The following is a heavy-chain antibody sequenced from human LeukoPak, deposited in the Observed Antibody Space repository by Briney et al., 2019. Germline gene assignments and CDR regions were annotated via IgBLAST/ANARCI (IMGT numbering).Heavy chain of an antibody. CDR3: ARVRYFDWFPDAFDI. J-gene: IGHJ3*02. V-gene: IGHV3-21*01. CDR1: GFTFSSYS. Sequence: PGGSLRPSCAASGFTFSSYSMNWVRQAPGKGLEWVSSISSSSSYIYYADSVKGRFTISRDNAKNSLYLQMNSLRAEDTAVYYCARVRYFDWFPDAFDIWGQGTMVTVSS. D-gene: IGHD3-9*01. CDR2: ISSSSSYI.